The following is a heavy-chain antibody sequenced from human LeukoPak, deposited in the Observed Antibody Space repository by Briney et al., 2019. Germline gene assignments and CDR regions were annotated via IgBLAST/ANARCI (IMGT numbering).Heavy chain of an antibody. CDR1: GYTFTGYY. V-gene: IGHV1-2*02. J-gene: IGHJ4*02. CDR2: INPNSGGT. Sequence: ASVKVSCKASGYTFTGYYMHWVRQAPGQGLEWMGWINPNSGGTNYAQKFQGRVTMTRDTSTSTVYMELSSLRSEDTAVYYCATIKTYYYGSGSYYNVWGQGTLVTVSS. D-gene: IGHD3-10*01. CDR3: ATIKTYYYGSGSYYNV.